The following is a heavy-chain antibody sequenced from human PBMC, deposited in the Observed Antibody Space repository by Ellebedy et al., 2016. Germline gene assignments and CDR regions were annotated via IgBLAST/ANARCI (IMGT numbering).Heavy chain of an antibody. CDR2: IHSSGST. CDR3: ASRAYNGFDAPFDY. J-gene: IGHJ4*01. V-gene: IGHV4-59*01. Sequence: SETLSLTXTVSGGSISGYYWSWVRQPPGKRLEWIGFIHSSGSTKFNPSLSSRVTISLDTSNNQFSLKLSSVTAADTAVYYCASRAYNGFDAPFDYWGQGTLVTVSS. D-gene: IGHD5-12*01. CDR1: GGSISGYY.